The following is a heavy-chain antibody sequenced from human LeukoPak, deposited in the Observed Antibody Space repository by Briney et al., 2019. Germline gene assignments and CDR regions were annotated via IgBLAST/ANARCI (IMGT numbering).Heavy chain of an antibody. J-gene: IGHJ5*02. Sequence: SETLSLTCTVSGGSITSYYWSWIRQPPGKGLEWIGYISYSRSTNYNPSLKSRVTISVDTSKNQFSLKLSSVTAADTAVYYCASGGYCSSTTCYPNWFDPXXQGTLXTVXS. CDR3: ASGGYCSSTTCYPNWFDP. CDR1: GGSITSYY. CDR2: ISYSRST. D-gene: IGHD2-2*01. V-gene: IGHV4-59*01.